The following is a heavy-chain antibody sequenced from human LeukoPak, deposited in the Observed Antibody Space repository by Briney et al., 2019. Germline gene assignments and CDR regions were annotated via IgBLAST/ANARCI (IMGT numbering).Heavy chain of an antibody. CDR2: ISGSGGTT. CDR3: AKFSGSSGSYYYYAMDV. D-gene: IGHD6-6*01. CDR1: GFTSSSYA. V-gene: IGHV3-23*01. Sequence: PGGSLRLSCGASGFTSSSYAMTWVRQAPGKGLEWVSSISGSGGTTYFADSVKGRFTISRDNSKNTLYLQMNSLRAEDTAVYYCAKFSGSSGSYYYYAMDVWGQGTTVTVSS. J-gene: IGHJ6*02.